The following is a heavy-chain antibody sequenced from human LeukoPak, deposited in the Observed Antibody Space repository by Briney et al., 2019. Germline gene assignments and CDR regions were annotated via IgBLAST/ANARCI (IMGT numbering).Heavy chain of an antibody. CDR3: ARHSGYDKYYFDY. CDR2: IYYSGST. D-gene: IGHD5-12*01. V-gene: IGHV4-59*08. Sequence: SETLSLTCTVPGGSISSYYGSWIRQPPGKGLEWIGYIYYSGSTNYNPSLKSRVTIPVDTSKNQFSLKLNSVTAAHTAVYYCARHSGYDKYYFDYWGQGTLVTVSS. CDR1: GGSISSYY. J-gene: IGHJ4*02.